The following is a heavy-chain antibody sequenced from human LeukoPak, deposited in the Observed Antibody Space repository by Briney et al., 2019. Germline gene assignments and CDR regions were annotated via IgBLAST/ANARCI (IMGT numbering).Heavy chain of an antibody. V-gene: IGHV1-18*01. Sequence: GASVKVSCKASGYTFNIYGISWVRQAPGQGLEWMAWISTYNGNTNYAQKLQGRVTMTTDTSTSTAYMELRSLRSDDTAVYYCARGGVVGATNYYYYMDVWGKGTTVTVSS. CDR2: ISTYNGNT. CDR3: ARGGVVGATNYYYYMDV. D-gene: IGHD1-26*01. J-gene: IGHJ6*03. CDR1: GYTFNIYG.